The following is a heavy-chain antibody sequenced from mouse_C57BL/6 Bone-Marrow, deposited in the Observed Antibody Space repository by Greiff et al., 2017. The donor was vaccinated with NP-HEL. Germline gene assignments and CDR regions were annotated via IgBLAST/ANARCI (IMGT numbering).Heavy chain of an antibody. J-gene: IGHJ2*01. CDR1: GFTFSNYW. Sequence: EVKLQESGGGLVQPGGSMKLSCVASGFTFSNYWMNWVRQSPEKGLEWVAQIRLKSDNYATHYAESVKGRFTISRDDSKSSVYLQMNNLRAEDTGIYYCTVEKFITTVVAKGYWGQGTTLTVSS. D-gene: IGHD1-1*01. CDR3: TVEKFITTVVAKGY. V-gene: IGHV6-3*01. CDR2: IRLKSDNYAT.